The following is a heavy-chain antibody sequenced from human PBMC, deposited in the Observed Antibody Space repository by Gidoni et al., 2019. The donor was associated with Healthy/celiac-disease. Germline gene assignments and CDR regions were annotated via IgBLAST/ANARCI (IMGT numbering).Heavy chain of an antibody. CDR2: ISRNGGST. CDR3: VKDRRLGFRDGRGMDV. Sequence: EVQLVESGGGLVQPGGSLRLSCSASGFTFSRYAMHWVRQAPGKGLEYVSAISRNGGSTYYADSVKGRFTISRDNSKNTLYLQMSSLRAEDTAVYYCVKDRRLGFRDGRGMDVWGQGTTVTVSS. D-gene: IGHD3-10*01. V-gene: IGHV3-64D*06. CDR1: GFTFSRYA. J-gene: IGHJ6*02.